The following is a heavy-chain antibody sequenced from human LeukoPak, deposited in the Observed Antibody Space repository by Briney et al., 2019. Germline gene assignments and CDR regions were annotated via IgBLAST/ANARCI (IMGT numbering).Heavy chain of an antibody. D-gene: IGHD6-13*01. CDR3: ARSSIIAAAGPCYFDY. J-gene: IGHJ4*02. CDR1: GGTFSSYA. Sequence: SVKVSCKASGGTFSSYAISWVRQAPGQGLEWMGGIIPIFGTANYAQKFQGRVTITADKSTSTAYMELSSLRAEDTAVYYCARSSIIAAAGPCYFDYWGQGTLVTVSS. CDR2: IIPIFGTA. V-gene: IGHV1-69*06.